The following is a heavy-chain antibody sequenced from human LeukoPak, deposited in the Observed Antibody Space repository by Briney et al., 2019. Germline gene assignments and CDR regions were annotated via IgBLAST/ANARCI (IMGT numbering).Heavy chain of an antibody. CDR1: GYTFNNYG. CDR3: ARTSASRTNSNSYYFETTKKNAFDI. CDR2: ISAYSGDK. D-gene: IGHD3-22*01. Sequence: GASVKVSCKASGYTFNNYGVTWVRQAPGQGLEWMGWISAYSGDKDFAQKFQGRVTMTTDTSTSTAYMELRSLSSDDTAVYYCARTSASRTNSNSYYFETTKKNAFDIWGQGTMVTVSS. J-gene: IGHJ3*02. V-gene: IGHV1-18*01.